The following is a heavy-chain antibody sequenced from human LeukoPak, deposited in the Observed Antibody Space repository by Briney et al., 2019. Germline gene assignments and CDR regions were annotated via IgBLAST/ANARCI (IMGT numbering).Heavy chain of an antibody. V-gene: IGHV3-9*01. J-gene: IGHJ6*02. Sequence: GGSLRLSCAASGFTFDDYAMHWVRQAPRKGLEWVSGISWNSGSIGYADSVKGRFTISRDNAKNSLYLQMNSLRAEDTALYYCAKDMTGGYYYYYGMDVWGQGTTVTVSS. CDR3: AKDMTGGYYYYYGMDV. CDR2: ISWNSGSI. D-gene: IGHD2-15*01. CDR1: GFTFDDYA.